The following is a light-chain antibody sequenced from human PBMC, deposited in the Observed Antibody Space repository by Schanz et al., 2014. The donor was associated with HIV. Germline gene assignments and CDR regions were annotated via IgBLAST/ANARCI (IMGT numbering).Light chain of an antibody. V-gene: IGKV3-20*01. Sequence: EIVLTQSPGTLSLFPGERAALSCRASQTITNNFLAWYQQRPGQAPRLLIYRSSRRATGIPDRFSGSGSGTDFTLTISRLEPEDFAVYYCQQYGSSPRTFGGGTKVEIK. J-gene: IGKJ4*01. CDR3: QQYGSSPRT. CDR1: QTITNNF. CDR2: RSS.